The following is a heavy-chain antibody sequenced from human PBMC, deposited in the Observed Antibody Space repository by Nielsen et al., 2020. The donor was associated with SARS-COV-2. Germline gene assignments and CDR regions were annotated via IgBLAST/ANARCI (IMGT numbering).Heavy chain of an antibody. J-gene: IGHJ5*02. V-gene: IGHV3-7*05. CDR3: ARDSFKYYDYVWGSYRYGWFDP. CDR1: GFTFSSYA. D-gene: IGHD3-16*02. CDR2: IKQDGSEK. Sequence: GGSLRLSCAASGFTFSSYAMSWVRQAPGKGLEWVANIKQDGSEKYYVDSVKGRFTISRDNAKNSLYLQMNSLRAEDTAVYYCARDSFKYYDYVWGSYRYGWFDPWGQGTLVTVSS.